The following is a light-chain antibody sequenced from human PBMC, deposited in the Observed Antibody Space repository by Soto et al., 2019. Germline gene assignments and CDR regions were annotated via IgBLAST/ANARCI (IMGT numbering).Light chain of an antibody. CDR2: AAS. Sequence: DIQRTEARRSLCACSSRRATITCRASQSIYIYLNWYQQKAGKAHKLLIYAASSLKRGAPYTFSGGSRRTDFTPTISSLPPDDFATYYCQQSHSGITFGQGTRLEIK. CDR3: QQSHSGIT. V-gene: IGKV1-39*01. CDR1: QSIYIY. J-gene: IGKJ5*01.